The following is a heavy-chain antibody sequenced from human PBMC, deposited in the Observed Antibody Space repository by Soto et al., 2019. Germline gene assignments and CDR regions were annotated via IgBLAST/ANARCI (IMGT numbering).Heavy chain of an antibody. CDR3: TATGGDYYGSGSYYVVIGAGYGMDV. J-gene: IGHJ6*02. CDR1: GFTFSNAW. D-gene: IGHD3-10*01. Sequence: GGSLRLSCAASGFTFSNAWMNWVRQAPGKGLEWVGRIKSKTDGGTTDYAAPVKGRFTISRDDSKNTLYLQMNSLKTEDTAVYYCTATGGDYYGSGSYYVVIGAGYGMDVWGQGTTVTVSS. V-gene: IGHV3-15*07. CDR2: IKSKTDGGTT.